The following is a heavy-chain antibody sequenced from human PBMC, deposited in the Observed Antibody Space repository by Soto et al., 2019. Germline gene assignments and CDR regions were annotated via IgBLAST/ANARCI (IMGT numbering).Heavy chain of an antibody. CDR1: GFTFSSYS. Sequence: GGSLRLSCAASGFTFSSYSMNWVRQAPGKGLEWVSYISSSSSTIYYADSVKGRFTISRDNAKNSLYLQMNSLRDEDSALYYCANERRDYFDNWGQGTMVTVSS. CDR3: ANERRDYFDN. J-gene: IGHJ4*02. V-gene: IGHV3-48*02. CDR2: ISSSSSTI. D-gene: IGHD1-1*01.